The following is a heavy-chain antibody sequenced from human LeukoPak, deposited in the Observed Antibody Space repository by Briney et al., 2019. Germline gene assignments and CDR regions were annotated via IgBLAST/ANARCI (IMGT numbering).Heavy chain of an antibody. CDR1: VFTFSSYW. CDR3: ARPIWFGELSPDY. CDR2: INSDGSST. V-gene: IGHV3-74*01. D-gene: IGHD3-10*01. Sequence: GGSLRLSCAGSVFTFSSYWMHWVRQAPGKGLVWVSRINSDGSSTSYADSVKGRFTISRDNAKNTLYLQMNSLRAEDTAVYYCARPIWFGELSPDYWGQGTLVTVSS. J-gene: IGHJ4*02.